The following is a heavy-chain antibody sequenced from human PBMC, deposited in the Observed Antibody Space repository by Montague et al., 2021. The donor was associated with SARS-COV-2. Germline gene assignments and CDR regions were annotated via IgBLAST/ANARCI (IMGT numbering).Heavy chain of an antibody. CDR2: TYYRSKWYN. CDR3: ARVQQWLGAVYYYYGMDV. CDR1: GDSVSSNSAA. V-gene: IGHV6-1*01. Sequence: CAISGDSVSSNSAAWNWIRQSPSRGLEWLGRTYYRSKWYNDYALSVKSRITINPDTSKNQFSLQLNSVTPEDTAVYYCARVQQWLGAVYYYYGMDVWGQGTTVTVSS. J-gene: IGHJ6*02. D-gene: IGHD6-19*01.